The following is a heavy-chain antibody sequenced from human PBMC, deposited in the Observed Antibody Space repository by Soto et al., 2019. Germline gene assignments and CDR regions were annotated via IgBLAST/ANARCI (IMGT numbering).Heavy chain of an antibody. V-gene: IGHV1-69*01. J-gene: IGHJ4*02. Sequence: QVQLVQSGAEVKKPGSSVKVSCKASGGTFSSYAISWVRQAPGQGLEWMGGIIPIFGTANYAQKFQGRVTITADESRSTAYMELSSLRSEDTAVYYCARDSPNRPRYSGYDWYYYDSSGYYDFDYWGQGTLVTVSS. CDR3: ARDSPNRPRYSGYDWYYYDSSGYYDFDY. D-gene: IGHD3-22*01. CDR1: GGTFSSYA. CDR2: IIPIFGTA.